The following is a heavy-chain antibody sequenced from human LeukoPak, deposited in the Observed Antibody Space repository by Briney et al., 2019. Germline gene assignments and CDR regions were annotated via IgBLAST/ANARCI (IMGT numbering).Heavy chain of an antibody. CDR3: ARSIVGDV. V-gene: IGHV3-23*01. D-gene: IGHD3-22*01. CDR2: LTGSGDRT. CDR1: GFTFSAYS. Sequence: PGGSLRLSCTASGFTFSAYSMSWVRQAPGKGLEWVSLLTGSGDRTFYADSVKGRFTISRDNSKNTLYLQMNSLRAEDTAVYYCARSIVGDVWGQGTTVTVSS. J-gene: IGHJ6*02.